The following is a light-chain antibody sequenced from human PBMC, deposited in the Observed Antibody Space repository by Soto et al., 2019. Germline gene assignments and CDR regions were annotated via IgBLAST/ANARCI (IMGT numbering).Light chain of an antibody. V-gene: IGKV3-20*01. J-gene: IGKJ1*01. CDR2: GAS. CDR1: QSISSSY. CDR3: QQYSSTFWT. Sequence: EIVLTQSPGTLSLSPGERTTLSCRASQSISSSYLAGYQQKPGQAPRLLVYGASRRATGITDRFSGSGSGTDFTLTIRRLEPEDFALYYCQQYSSTFWTLGQGTKVEIK.